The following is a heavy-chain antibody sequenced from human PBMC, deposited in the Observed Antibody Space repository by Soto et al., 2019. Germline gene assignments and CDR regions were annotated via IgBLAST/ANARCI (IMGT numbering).Heavy chain of an antibody. J-gene: IGHJ4*02. CDR2: IIPIFGTA. CDR3: ARVLDYGDYGGHGMDY. Sequence: QVQLVQSGAEVKKPGSSVKVSCKASGGTFSSYAISWVRQAPGQGLEWRGGIIPIFGTANYAQKFQGRVTITADESTSTAYMELSSLRSEDTAVYYCARVLDYGDYGGHGMDYLGQGTLVTVSS. V-gene: IGHV1-69*01. CDR1: GGTFSSYA. D-gene: IGHD4-17*01.